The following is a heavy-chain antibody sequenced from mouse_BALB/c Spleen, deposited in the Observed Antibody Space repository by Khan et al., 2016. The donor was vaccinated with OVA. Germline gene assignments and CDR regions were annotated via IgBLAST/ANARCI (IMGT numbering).Heavy chain of an antibody. Sequence: EVQLQESGPGLVKPSQSLSLTCTVTGYSITSGYAWNWIRQFPGNKLEWMGYISYSGSTSYNPSFRSRISIIRDTSKNQSFLQLKSVTTEDTATYYCERKTYYDYAMDYWGQGTSVTVSS. CDR2: ISYSGST. J-gene: IGHJ4*01. CDR1: GYSITSGYA. V-gene: IGHV3-2*02. D-gene: IGHD1-1*01. CDR3: ERKTYYDYAMDY.